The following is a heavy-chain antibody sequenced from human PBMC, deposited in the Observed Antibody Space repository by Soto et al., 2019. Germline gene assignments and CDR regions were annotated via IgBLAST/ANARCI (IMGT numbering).Heavy chain of an antibody. J-gene: IGHJ4*02. CDR3: ARDRSNPYYYDSGGYDY. CDR1: VGSVSSGSYY. Sequence: SETLSLTCTVSVGSVSSGSYYWSWIRQPPGKGLEWIGYIYYSGSTNYNPSLKSRVTISLDTSNNQFSLKLSSVTAADTAVYYCARDRSNPYYYDSGGYDYWGQGTLVTVSS. V-gene: IGHV4-61*01. CDR2: IYYSGST. D-gene: IGHD3-22*01.